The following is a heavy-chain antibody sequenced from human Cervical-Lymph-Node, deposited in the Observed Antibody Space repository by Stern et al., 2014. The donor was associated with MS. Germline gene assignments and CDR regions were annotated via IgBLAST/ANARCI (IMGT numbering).Heavy chain of an antibody. V-gene: IGHV5-51*01. CDR2: IFPGGSDI. J-gene: IGHJ4*02. CDR1: GYTFTSYW. Sequence: VQLVQSGPEVKRPGESLKISCQASGYTFTSYWIGWGRQMPGKGLEWIAIIFPGGSDIRYSPPFQGQVPLSADKSSSTASLQWNNLKAPHPAIYYCARQRYFDYWGQGTLVTVSS. CDR3: ARQRYFDY.